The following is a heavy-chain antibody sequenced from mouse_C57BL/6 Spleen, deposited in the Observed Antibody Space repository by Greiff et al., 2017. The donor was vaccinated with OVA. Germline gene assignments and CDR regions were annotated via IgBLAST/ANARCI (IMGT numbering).Heavy chain of an antibody. CDR3: ARWPITTVVPYAMDY. J-gene: IGHJ4*01. Sequence: EVQLQESGAELVKPGASVKLSCTASGFNIKDYYMHWVKQRTEQGLEWIGRIDPEDGETKYAPKFQGKATITADTSSNTAYLQLSSLTSEDTAVYYCARWPITTVVPYAMDYWGQGTSVTVSS. V-gene: IGHV14-2*01. CDR1: GFNIKDYY. CDR2: IDPEDGET. D-gene: IGHD1-1*01.